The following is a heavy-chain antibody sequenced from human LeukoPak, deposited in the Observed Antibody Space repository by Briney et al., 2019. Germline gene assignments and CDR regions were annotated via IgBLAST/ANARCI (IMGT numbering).Heavy chain of an antibody. J-gene: IGHJ5*02. Sequence: SETLSLTCTVSGGSIRSYYWSWIRRPPGKGLEWIGYIHYSGSTNYNASLKSRVTILVDTSKNQFSLKLSSVTAADTAVYYCARVGNWGNWFDPWGQGTLVTVSS. CDR2: IHYSGST. CDR3: ARVGNWGNWFDP. D-gene: IGHD7-27*01. CDR1: GGSIRSYY. V-gene: IGHV4-59*01.